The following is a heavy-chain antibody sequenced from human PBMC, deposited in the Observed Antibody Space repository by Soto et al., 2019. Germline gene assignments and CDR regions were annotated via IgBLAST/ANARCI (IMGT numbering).Heavy chain of an antibody. CDR2: INPNSGGT. CDR3: ARVFSHYYDSSGYYQPDDAFDI. D-gene: IGHD3-22*01. V-gene: IGHV1-2*02. Sequence: VKVSCKASGYTFTGYYMHWVRQAPGQGLEWMGWINPNSGGTNYAQKFQGRVTMTRDTSISTAYMELSRLRSDDTAVYYCARVFSHYYDSSGYYQPDDAFDIWGQGTMVTVSS. J-gene: IGHJ3*02. CDR1: GYTFTGYY.